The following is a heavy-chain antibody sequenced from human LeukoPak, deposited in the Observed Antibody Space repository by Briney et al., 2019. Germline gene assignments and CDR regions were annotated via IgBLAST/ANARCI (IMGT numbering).Heavy chain of an antibody. CDR1: GGSISNYF. CDR2: IYYSGST. V-gene: IGHV4-59*01. D-gene: IGHD6-13*01. CDR3: ARDLAAAGSRLFDY. J-gene: IGHJ4*02. Sequence: SETLSLTCTVSGGSISNYFWSWIRQPPGKGLEWIGYIYYSGSTNYNPSLKSRVTISVDTSKNQFSLKLSSVTAADTAVYYCARDLAAAGSRLFDYWGQGTLVTVSS.